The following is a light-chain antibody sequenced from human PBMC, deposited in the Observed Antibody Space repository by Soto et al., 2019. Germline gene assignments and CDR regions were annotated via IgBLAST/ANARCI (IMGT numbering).Light chain of an antibody. CDR1: QSVSSSY. CDR2: GAS. Sequence: EIVLTQSPGTLSLSPGERATLSCRASQSVSSSYLAWYQQKPGQAPRLLIYGASSRATGIPDRFSGSGSGTDFTLTISRLEPEAFAVYYCQYYCSSALFGPGTKVDIK. J-gene: IGKJ3*01. V-gene: IGKV3-20*01. CDR3: QYYCSSAL.